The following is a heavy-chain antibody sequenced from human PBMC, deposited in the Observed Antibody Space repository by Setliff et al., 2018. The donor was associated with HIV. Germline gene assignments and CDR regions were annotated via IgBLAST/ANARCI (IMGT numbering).Heavy chain of an antibody. CDR1: GYTLTEVS. CDR3: VRVRVGGSLYFDD. CDR2: MNAATGKT. Sequence: ASVKVSCKISGYTLTEVSMHWVRQAPGKGLEWMGWMNAATGKTKYSEDFQDRITFTRDTSAKIGYLELTKLRSSDMATYYCVRVRVGGSLYFDDWGQGTPVTVSS. V-gene: IGHV1-3*03. D-gene: IGHD1-26*01. J-gene: IGHJ4*02.